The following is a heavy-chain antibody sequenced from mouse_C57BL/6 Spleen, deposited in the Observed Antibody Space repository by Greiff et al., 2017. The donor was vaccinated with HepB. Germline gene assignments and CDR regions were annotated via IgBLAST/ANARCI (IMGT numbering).Heavy chain of an antibody. CDR1: GYTFTSYW. V-gene: IGHV1-69*01. CDR3: ARRNRYGFYAMDY. Sequence: QVQLQQPGAELVMPGASVKLSCKASGYTFTSYWMHWVKQRPGQGLEWIGEIDPSDSYTNYNQKFKGKSTLTVDKSSSTAYMQLSSLTSEDSAVYYCARRNRYGFYAMDYWGQGTSVTVSS. CDR2: IDPSDSYT. D-gene: IGHD1-2*01. J-gene: IGHJ4*01.